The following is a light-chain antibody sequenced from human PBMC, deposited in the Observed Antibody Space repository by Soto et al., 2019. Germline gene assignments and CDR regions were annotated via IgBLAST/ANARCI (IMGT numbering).Light chain of an antibody. Sequence: IVLTQSPATLSLSPGERATLSSRASQNIDINLAWFQQRPGQAPRLLIYDASDRAPGIPARFSGSGSGTDFTLTITSLEPEDFAVYYCQQRSNWPPMYTFGQGTRLEIK. J-gene: IGKJ5*01. V-gene: IGKV3-11*01. CDR3: QQRSNWPPMYT. CDR1: QNIDIN. CDR2: DAS.